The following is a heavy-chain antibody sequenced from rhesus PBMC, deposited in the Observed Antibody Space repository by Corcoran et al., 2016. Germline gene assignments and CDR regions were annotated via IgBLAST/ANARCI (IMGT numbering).Heavy chain of an antibody. CDR3: ARIGYSSGWYEYYFDY. J-gene: IGHJ4*01. CDR1: GGSISSNY. CDR2: FPGSGGSP. D-gene: IGHD6-31*01. Sequence: QVQLQESGPGLVKPSETLSLTCAVSGGSISSNYWSWIRQPPGKGLEWIGRFPGSGGSPDSNPSLMSRVTISTDTSKTQFSLKLGSVTAADTAVYYCARIGYSSGWYEYYFDYWGQGVLVTVSS. V-gene: IGHV4-173*01.